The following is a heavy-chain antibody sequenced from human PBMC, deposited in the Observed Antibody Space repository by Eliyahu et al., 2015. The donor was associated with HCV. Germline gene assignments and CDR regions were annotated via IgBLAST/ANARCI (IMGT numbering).Heavy chain of an antibody. V-gene: IGHV3-7*01. CDR1: GFMLRDYR. CDR3: GQYYGMEV. Sequence: EVQLVESGGGLVQPGGTLRLSCVASGFMLRDYRMAWVRQAPGKGLEYVANIKEDGSQTHYVDSVKGRFTISRDTAQNSLFLQMNSLRAEDTAVYYCGQYYGMEVWGQGTTVTVSS. CDR2: IKEDGSQT. J-gene: IGHJ6*02.